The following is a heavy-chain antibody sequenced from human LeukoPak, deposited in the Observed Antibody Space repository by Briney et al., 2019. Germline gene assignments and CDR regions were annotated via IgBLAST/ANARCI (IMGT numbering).Heavy chain of an antibody. V-gene: IGHV4-34*01. J-gene: IGHJ3*02. CDR2: INHSGST. Sequence: SETLSLTCAVYGGSFSGYYWSWIRQPPGKGLEWIGEINHSGSTNYNPSLKSRVTISVDTSKNQFSLKLSSVTAADTAVYYCARRPPRQSPAFDIWGQGTMVTVSS. CDR3: ARRPPRQSPAFDI. CDR1: GGSFSGYY.